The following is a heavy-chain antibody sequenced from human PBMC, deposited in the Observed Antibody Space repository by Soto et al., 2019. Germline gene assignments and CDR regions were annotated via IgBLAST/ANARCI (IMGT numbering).Heavy chain of an antibody. V-gene: IGHV4-59*01. D-gene: IGHD4-17*01. J-gene: IGHJ3*02. Sequence: SETPSLTCTVSGGSISSYYWSWIRQPPGKGLEWIGYIYYSGSTNYNPSLKSRVPISVDTSKNQFSLKLSSVTPADTAVYYCPRDDGDYAHDFDIWGQGTMVTVSS. CDR2: IYYSGST. CDR1: GGSISSYY. CDR3: PRDDGDYAHDFDI.